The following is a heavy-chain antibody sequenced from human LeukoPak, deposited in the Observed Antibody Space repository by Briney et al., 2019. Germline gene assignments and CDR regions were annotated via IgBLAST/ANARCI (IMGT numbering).Heavy chain of an antibody. CDR2: ISYDGSDK. D-gene: IGHD3/OR15-3a*01. V-gene: IGHV3-30*10. CDR1: GFLFSGYA. CDR3: ARLHRRPVLSVIWGLMTGYFDY. J-gene: IGHJ4*02. Sequence: GRSLRLSCAASGFLFSGYAMTWVRQAPGKGLEWVTFISYDGSDKNYTDSVKGRFTISRDNSQNTVYLQMNSLRPDDTAVYYCARLHRRPVLSVIWGLMTGYFDYWGQGALVTVSA.